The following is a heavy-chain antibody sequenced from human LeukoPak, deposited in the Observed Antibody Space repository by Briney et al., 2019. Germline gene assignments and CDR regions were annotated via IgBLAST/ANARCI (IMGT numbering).Heavy chain of an antibody. CDR3: ARVVPAAKLSY. CDR1: GLTFSSYA. Sequence: GGSLRLSCAASGLTFSSYAMSWIRQAPGKGLEWVSYISSSGSTIYYADSVKGRFTISRDNAKNSLYLQMNSLRAEDTAVYYCARVVPAAKLSYWGQGTLVTVSS. J-gene: IGHJ4*01. CDR2: ISSSGSTI. V-gene: IGHV3-11*01. D-gene: IGHD2-2*01.